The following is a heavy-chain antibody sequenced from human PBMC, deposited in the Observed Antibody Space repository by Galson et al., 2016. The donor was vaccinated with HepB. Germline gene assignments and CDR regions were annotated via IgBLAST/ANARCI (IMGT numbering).Heavy chain of an antibody. CDR3: ARGGSARYFDY. CDR1: GGSFSDYY. Sequence: SETLSLTCAVYGGSFSDYYWSWIRQPPGKGLEWIGEISHSGTTNYNPSLKTRVTISVATSKKQFSLKLTSVTAADTAIYYCARGGSARYFDYWGRGTLVTVSS. V-gene: IGHV4-34*01. J-gene: IGHJ4*02. D-gene: IGHD6-6*01. CDR2: ISHSGTT.